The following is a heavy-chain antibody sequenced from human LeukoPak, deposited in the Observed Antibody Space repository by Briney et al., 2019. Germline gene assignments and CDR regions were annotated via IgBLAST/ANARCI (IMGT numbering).Heavy chain of an antibody. CDR3: ARVNYDSSGYFFDY. V-gene: IGHV4-59*01. J-gene: IGHJ4*02. CDR2: IYYSGST. D-gene: IGHD3-22*01. CDR1: GGSISSYY. Sequence: SGTLSLTCTVSGGSISSYYWSWIRQPPGKGLEWIGYIYYSGSTNYNPSLKRRVTITVDTSKNQFSLKQSSVTAADPAVYYCARVNYDSSGYFFDYWGQGTLVTVSS.